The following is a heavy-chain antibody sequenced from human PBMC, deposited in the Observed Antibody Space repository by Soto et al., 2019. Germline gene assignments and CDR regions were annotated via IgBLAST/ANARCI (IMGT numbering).Heavy chain of an antibody. CDR3: ATMKPARLDS. CDR1: GIMSSGYG. J-gene: IGHJ4*02. CDR2: INPTLDST. V-gene: IGHV1-69*09. Sequence: QEQVVQSGPAMKEPGSSVKVSCRASGIMSSGYGFSWVRQAPGHGLEWVGRINPTLDSTQYAQNLQGRVSITVDKSTDTAYLEVTSLRLEDTAIYFCATMKPARLDSWGRGTVVTVSS.